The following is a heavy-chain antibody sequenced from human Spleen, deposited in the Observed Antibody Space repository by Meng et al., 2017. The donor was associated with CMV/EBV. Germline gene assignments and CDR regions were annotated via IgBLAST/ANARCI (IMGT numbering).Heavy chain of an antibody. D-gene: IGHD2-2*01. J-gene: IGHJ4*02. V-gene: IGHV2-5*01. Sequence: SSSGVGVGWIRQPPGKALEWLALIYWNDDKRYSPSLKNRLTITKDTSKNQVVLTMTNMDPVDTATYYCARLGWGYCSSTSCSLEDYWGQGTLVTVSS. CDR3: ARLGWGYCSSTSCSLEDY. CDR1: SSSGVG. CDR2: IYWNDDK.